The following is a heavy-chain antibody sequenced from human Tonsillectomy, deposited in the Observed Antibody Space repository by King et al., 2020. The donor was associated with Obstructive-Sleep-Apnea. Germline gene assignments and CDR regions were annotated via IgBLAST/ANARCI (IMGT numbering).Heavy chain of an antibody. J-gene: IGHJ4*02. D-gene: IGHD6-19*01. CDR1: GGSISSYY. CDR3: AVLIAVADMNYFDY. CDR2: IYYSGST. V-gene: IGHV4-59*01. Sequence: VQLQESGPGLVKPSETLSLTCTVSGGSISSYYWSWIRQPPGKGLEWIGYIYYSGSTNYNPSLKSRVTISVDTSKDQFSLKLSSVTAADTAVYYCAVLIAVADMNYFDYWGQGTLVTVSS.